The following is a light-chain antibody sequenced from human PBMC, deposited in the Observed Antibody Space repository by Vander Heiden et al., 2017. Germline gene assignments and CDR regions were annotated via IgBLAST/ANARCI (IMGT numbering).Light chain of an antibody. J-gene: IGKJ3*01. CDR3: QKYGRDPIFT. CDR2: AAS. V-gene: IGKV1-27*01. Sequence: SQAISNYLAWYQQKPGQVPRLLIYAASILHSGVPSRFSGSGSGTDFTLTISRLQPEDVATYFCQKYGRDPIFTFGHGTKVDIK. CDR1: QAISNY.